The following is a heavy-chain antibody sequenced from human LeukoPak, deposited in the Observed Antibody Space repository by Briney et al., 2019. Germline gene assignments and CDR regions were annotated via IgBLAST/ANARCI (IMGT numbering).Heavy chain of an antibody. CDR3: ATRDPIVHVAAFY. Sequence: GGSLRLSCAASGFTFSSYDMNWVRQVPGKGLEWVAYISSSGSTIYYADSVKGRFTLSRDNAKNSVFMQMNSLGAEDTAVYYCATRDPIVHVAAFYWGQSTLVTVSS. V-gene: IGHV3-48*03. CDR1: GFTFSSYD. J-gene: IGHJ1*01. D-gene: IGHD6-19*01. CDR2: ISSSGSTI.